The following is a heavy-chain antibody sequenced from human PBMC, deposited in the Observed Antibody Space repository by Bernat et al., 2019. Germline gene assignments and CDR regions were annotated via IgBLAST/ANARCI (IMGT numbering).Heavy chain of an antibody. Sequence: EVQLLESGGGLVQPGGSLRLSCAASGFTFSSYAMSWVLQAPGKGLEWVSAISGSGGSTYYADSVKGRFTISRDNSKNTLYLQMNSLRDEDTAVYYCAKDRLGIAAAGELPGFDYWGQGTLVTVSS. CDR1: GFTFSSYA. J-gene: IGHJ4*02. D-gene: IGHD6-13*01. V-gene: IGHV3-23*01. CDR3: AKDRLGIAAAGELPGFDY. CDR2: ISGSGGST.